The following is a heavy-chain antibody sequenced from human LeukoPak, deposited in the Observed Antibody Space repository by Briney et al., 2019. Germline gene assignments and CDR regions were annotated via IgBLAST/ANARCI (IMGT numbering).Heavy chain of an antibody. CDR1: GGSFSGYY. Sequence: PSETLSLTCAVYGGSFSGYYWSWIRQPPGKGLEWIGEMNHSGSTNYNPSLKSRVTISVDTSKNQFSLKLSSVTAADTAVYYCARTSIYYDSSGYRSWGQGTLVTVSS. CDR2: MNHSGST. CDR3: ARTSIYYDSSGYRS. V-gene: IGHV4-34*01. D-gene: IGHD3-22*01. J-gene: IGHJ5*02.